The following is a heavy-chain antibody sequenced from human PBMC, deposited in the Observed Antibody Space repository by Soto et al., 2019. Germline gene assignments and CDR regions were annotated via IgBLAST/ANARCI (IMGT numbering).Heavy chain of an antibody. Sequence: EVQLVESGGGLVQPGGSLRLSCAASGLIFSDYHMDWVRQAPGKGLEWVGRIRRKANSYTTEYAASVKGRFTISRDDSTNSLYLQMNSLKAADTAVYYCAMLGGWSGGSTDMDVWGQGTKVTVSS. CDR2: IRRKANSYTT. V-gene: IGHV3-72*01. CDR3: AMLGGWSGGSTDMDV. J-gene: IGHJ6*02. CDR1: GLIFSDYH. D-gene: IGHD6-19*01.